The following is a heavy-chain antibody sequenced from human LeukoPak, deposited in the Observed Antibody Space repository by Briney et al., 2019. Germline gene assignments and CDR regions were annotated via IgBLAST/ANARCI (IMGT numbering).Heavy chain of an antibody. CDR1: GFTFSNYA. V-gene: IGHV3-23*01. D-gene: IGHD2-15*01. CDR2: IYGSDDKT. CDR3: AKTQGYYDA. Sequence: TGGSLRLSCVASGFTFSNYAMSWVRQAPGKGLELVSGIYGSDDKTVDGDAVKGRFTISRDNSKNTLYLQMNSLRADDTAVYYCAKTQGYYDAWGQGALVTVSS. J-gene: IGHJ5*02.